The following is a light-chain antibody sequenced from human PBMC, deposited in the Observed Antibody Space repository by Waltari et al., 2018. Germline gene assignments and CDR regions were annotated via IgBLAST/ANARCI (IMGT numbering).Light chain of an antibody. CDR2: DVF. CDR1: ALTY. CDR3: SSYAATNNLRNV. J-gene: IGLJ1*01. V-gene: IGLV2-8*01. Sequence: QSALTQPPSASGSEGQSVTISCPGALTYVSWFQKHPGKAPKLLIYDVFKRPSGVTDRFSGSQSGDTATLTVSWVQSEDEAVYYCSSYAATNNLRNVFGTGTRLTVL.